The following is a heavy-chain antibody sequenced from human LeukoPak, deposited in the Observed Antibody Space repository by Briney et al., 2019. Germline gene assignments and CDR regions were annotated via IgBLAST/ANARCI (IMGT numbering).Heavy chain of an antibody. CDR2: ISSNGGST. V-gene: IGHV3-64*01. J-gene: IGHJ4*02. D-gene: IGHD6-6*01. Sequence: GGSLRLSCAASGFIFSSYAMHWVRQAPGKGLEYVSAISSNGGSTYYANSVKGRFTISRDNSKNTLYLQMGSLRAEDMAVYYCAREGASIAARRYFDYWGQGTLVTVSS. CDR3: AREGASIAARRYFDY. CDR1: GFIFSSYA.